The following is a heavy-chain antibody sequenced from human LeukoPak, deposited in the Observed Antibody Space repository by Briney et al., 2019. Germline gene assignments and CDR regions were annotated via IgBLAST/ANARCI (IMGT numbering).Heavy chain of an antibody. CDR3: TTEGVCSGGSCYVNWFDP. CDR1: GFTFSNAW. CDR2: IKSKTDGGTT. Sequence: GGSLRLSCAASGFTFSNAWMSWVRQAPGKGLEWVGRIKSKTDGGTTDYAAPVKGRFTISRDDSKNTLYLQMNSLKTEDTAVYCCTTEGVCSGGSCYVNWFDPWGQGTLVTVSS. V-gene: IGHV3-15*01. J-gene: IGHJ5*02. D-gene: IGHD2-15*01.